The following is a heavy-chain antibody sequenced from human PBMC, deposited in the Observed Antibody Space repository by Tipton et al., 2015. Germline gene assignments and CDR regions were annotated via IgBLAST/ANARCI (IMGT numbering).Heavy chain of an antibody. V-gene: IGHV3-30*18. Sequence: SLRLSCAASGFTFNNYAMHWVRQAPGKGLEWVAVISQDGGQKYYADSVKGRFAFSRDNSKNTLYLQMNSLRAEDTAVYYCAKGQVGAGGGDMDVWGQGTTVTVSS. D-gene: IGHD1-26*01. CDR1: GFTFNNYA. CDR2: ISQDGGQK. CDR3: AKGQVGAGGGDMDV. J-gene: IGHJ6*02.